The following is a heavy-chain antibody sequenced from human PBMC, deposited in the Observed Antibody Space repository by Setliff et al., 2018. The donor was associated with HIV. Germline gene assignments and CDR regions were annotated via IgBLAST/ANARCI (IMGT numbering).Heavy chain of an antibody. J-gene: IGHJ3*01. D-gene: IGHD1-7*01. CDR1: GYTFTDYF. V-gene: IGHV1-2*02. CDR2: INPSSGAT. Sequence: ASVKVSCKASGYTFTDYFIHWVRQAPGQGLEWMGWINPSSGATNYAQKFQGRVTMTRDTSISTAYMEVSRLRSDDTAVYYCARVPGRNYFDLWGQGTLVTVSS. CDR3: ARVPGRNYFDL.